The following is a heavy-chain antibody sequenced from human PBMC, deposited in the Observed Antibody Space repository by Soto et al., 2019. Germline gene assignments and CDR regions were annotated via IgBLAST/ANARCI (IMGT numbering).Heavy chain of an antibody. CDR3: ARDGGSSWYLEDFYI. V-gene: IGHV1-3*01. D-gene: IGHD6-13*01. J-gene: IGHJ3*02. CDR2: INAGNGNT. Sequence: GASVKVSCKASGYTFTSYAMHWVRQAPGQRLEWMGWINAGNGNTKYSQKFQGRVTITRDTSASTAYMELSSLRSEDTAVYYCARDGGSSWYLEDFYIWGQVTMVTVSS. CDR1: GYTFTSYA.